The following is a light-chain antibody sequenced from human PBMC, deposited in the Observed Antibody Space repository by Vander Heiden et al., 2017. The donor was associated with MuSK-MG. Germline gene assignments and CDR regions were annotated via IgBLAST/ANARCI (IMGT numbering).Light chain of an antibody. CDR2: DAS. CDR3: QQYDNYPV. V-gene: IGKV1-33*01. Sequence: DIQMTQSPSSLSASVGDRVTITCQASQDIKNFLNWYQQKPGKAPKLLIYDASTLQTGVPSRFSGSGSGTDFTFTISSLQPEDIATYYCQQYDNYPVFGQGTKLEIK. CDR1: QDIKNF. J-gene: IGKJ2*01.